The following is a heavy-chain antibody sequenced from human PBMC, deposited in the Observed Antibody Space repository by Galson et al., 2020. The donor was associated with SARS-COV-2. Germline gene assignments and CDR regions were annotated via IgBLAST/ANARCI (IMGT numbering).Heavy chain of an antibody. J-gene: IGHJ5*01. CDR1: GFTFSSYA. V-gene: IGHV3-23*01. Sequence: GESLKISCAASGFTFSSYAMTWVRQAPGKGLEWVSVISGSGGSTYYADSVKGRFTISRDNSKNTLFLQMNSLRADDTAVYYCAKDRVYSSGWFDSWGQGTLVTVSS. CDR2: ISGSGGST. CDR3: AKDRVYSSGWFDS. D-gene: IGHD6-19*01.